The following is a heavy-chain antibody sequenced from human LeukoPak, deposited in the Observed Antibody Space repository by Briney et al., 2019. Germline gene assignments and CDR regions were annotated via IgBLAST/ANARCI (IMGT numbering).Heavy chain of an antibody. CDR1: GFTFSSYA. V-gene: IGHV3-23*01. CDR2: ISGSGGSA. Sequence: GGSLRLSCAASGFTFSSYAMSWVRQAPGKGLEWVSAISGSGGSAYYADSVKGRFTISRDNSKNTLYLQMNSLRAEDTAVYYCAASIAVAGTWARYYYYGMDVWGQGTTVTVSS. D-gene: IGHD6-19*01. CDR3: AASIAVAGTWARYYYYGMDV. J-gene: IGHJ6*02.